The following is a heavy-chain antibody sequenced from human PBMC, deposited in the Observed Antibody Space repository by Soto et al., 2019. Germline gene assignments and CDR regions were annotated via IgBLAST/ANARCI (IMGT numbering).Heavy chain of an antibody. Sequence: QVQLQQWGAGLLKPSETLSLTCAVYGGSFSGYYWSWIRQPPGKGLEWIGEINHSGSTNYNPSLXSXVXXSVDTSKNQFSLKLSSVTAADTAVYYCARTSRFQHWGQGTLVTVSS. CDR1: GGSFSGYY. CDR3: ARTSRFQH. D-gene: IGHD6-6*01. CDR2: INHSGST. J-gene: IGHJ4*02. V-gene: IGHV4-34*01.